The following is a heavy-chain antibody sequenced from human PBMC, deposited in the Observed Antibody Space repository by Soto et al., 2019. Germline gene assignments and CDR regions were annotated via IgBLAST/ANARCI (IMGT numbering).Heavy chain of an antibody. CDR3: ASLPATSDFDY. V-gene: IGHV4-4*02. D-gene: IGHD2-2*01. J-gene: IGHJ4*02. CDR2: IYHSGSA. CDR1: GGSISSSNW. Sequence: QVQLQESGPGLVKPSGTLSLTCAVSGGSISSSNWWSWVSQPPGKGLEWIGGIYHSGSANYNPSLKRLDTISLDKSKDQFSQKLSSVTGAATAVYYCASLPATSDFDYWGQGTLVNVSS.